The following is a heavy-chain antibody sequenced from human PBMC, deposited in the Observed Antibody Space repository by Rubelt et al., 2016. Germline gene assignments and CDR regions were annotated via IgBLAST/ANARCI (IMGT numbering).Heavy chain of an antibody. CDR3: ASGGYSYGPYFDY. J-gene: IGHJ4*02. D-gene: IGHD5-18*01. Sequence: QLQLQESGPGLVKPSETLSLTCTVSGGSISSSSYYWGWIRQPPGKGLEWIGEINHSGSTNYNPSLKSRVTISVETSRNQFARDLGSVTAADTAVYYWASGGYSYGPYFDYWGQGTLVTVSS. V-gene: IGHV4-39*07. CDR2: INHSGST. CDR1: GGSISSSSYY.